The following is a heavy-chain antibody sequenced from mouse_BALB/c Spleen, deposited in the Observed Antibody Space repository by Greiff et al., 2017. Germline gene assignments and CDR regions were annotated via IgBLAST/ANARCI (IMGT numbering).Heavy chain of an antibody. J-gene: IGHJ4*01. CDR2: INPSTGYT. V-gene: IGHV1-7*01. Sequence: QVHVKQSGAELVKPGASVKMSSKASGYTFTSYWMHWVKQRPGQGLEWIGYINPSTGYTEYNQKFKDKATLTADKSSSTAYMQLSSLTSEDSAVYYCAKPLYAMDYWGQGTSVTVSS. CDR1: GYTFTSYW. CDR3: AKPLYAMDY.